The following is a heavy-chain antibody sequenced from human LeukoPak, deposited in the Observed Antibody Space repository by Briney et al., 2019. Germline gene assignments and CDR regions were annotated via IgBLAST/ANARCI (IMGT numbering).Heavy chain of an antibody. CDR3: ARYPIVGASHGAFDI. Sequence: PSETLSLTCTVSGGSISSSSYYWGWIRQPPGKGLEWIGSIYYSGITYYNPSLKSRVTISVDTSKNQFSLKLSSVTATDTAVYYCARYPIVGASHGAFDIWGQGTMVTVSS. CDR2: IYYSGIT. D-gene: IGHD1-26*01. V-gene: IGHV4-39*07. CDR1: GGSISSSSYY. J-gene: IGHJ3*02.